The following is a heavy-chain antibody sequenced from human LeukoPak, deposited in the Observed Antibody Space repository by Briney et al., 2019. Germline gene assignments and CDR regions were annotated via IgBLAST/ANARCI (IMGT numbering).Heavy chain of an antibody. Sequence: VKVSCKASGGTFSSYAISWVRQAPGQGLEWMGGIIPIFGTANYAQKFQGRVTITTDESTSTAYMALSSLRSEDTAVYYCASLRTYYDSRGYYYVPFDYWGQGTLDTVSS. CDR2: IIPIFGTA. D-gene: IGHD3-22*01. CDR3: ASLRTYYDSRGYYYVPFDY. CDR1: GGTFSSYA. J-gene: IGHJ4*02. V-gene: IGHV1-69*05.